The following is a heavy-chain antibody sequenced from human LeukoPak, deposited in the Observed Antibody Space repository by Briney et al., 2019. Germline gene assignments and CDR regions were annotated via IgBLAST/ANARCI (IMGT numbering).Heavy chain of an antibody. CDR1: GFTFSSYS. D-gene: IGHD6-13*01. Sequence: GGSLRLSCAASGFTFSSYSMNWVRQAPGKGLEWVSSISSSSSYIYYADSVKGRFTISRDNAKNSLYLQMNSLRAEDTAVYYCARKSASSWYGLNYWYFDLWGRGTLVTVSS. CDR2: ISSSSSYI. J-gene: IGHJ2*01. V-gene: IGHV3-21*04. CDR3: ARKSASSWYGLNYWYFDL.